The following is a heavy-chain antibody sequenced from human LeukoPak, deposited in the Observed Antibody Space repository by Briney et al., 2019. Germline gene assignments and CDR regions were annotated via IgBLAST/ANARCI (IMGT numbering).Heavy chain of an antibody. CDR2: FSGSGGST. J-gene: IGHJ4*02. D-gene: IGHD2-2*01. Sequence: PGGSLRLSCAASGFPLSNYAMSWVRQTPGKGLEWLSAFSGSGGSTYYEDSVKGRFTISTDNSKNTLYLQMNSLRAEDTAVYYCAKVFCTSISCPFDYWGQGTLVTVSS. CDR1: GFPLSNYA. V-gene: IGHV3-23*01. CDR3: AKVFCTSISCPFDY.